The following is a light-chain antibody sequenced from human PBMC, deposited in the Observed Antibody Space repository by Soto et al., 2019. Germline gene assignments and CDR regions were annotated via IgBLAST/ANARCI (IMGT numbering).Light chain of an antibody. CDR3: HQRQSWPRT. J-gene: IGKJ1*01. V-gene: IGKV3-11*01. Sequence: EIVLTHSPTTLSSFPGSRFTLSCRASQYINTRLAWYQHRPGQAPRLLIYQTSIRDAGIPARFSASGSGTDFTLTISDLQPEDFALYYCHQRQSWPRTFGQGTKVDIK. CDR1: QYINTR. CDR2: QTS.